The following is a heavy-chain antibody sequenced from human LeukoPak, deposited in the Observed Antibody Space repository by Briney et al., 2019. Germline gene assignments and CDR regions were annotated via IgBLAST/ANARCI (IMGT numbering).Heavy chain of an antibody. D-gene: IGHD1-1*01. V-gene: IGHV1-24*01. CDR2: FDPEDGET. CDR1: GYTLTELF. J-gene: IGHJ6*02. CDR3: ATGDLGTTGTTSNYYYGMDV. Sequence: ASVKVSCKVSGYTLTELFMHWVRQAPGKGLEWMGGFDPEDGETIYAQKFQGRVTMTEGTSTDTAYMELSSLRSEDTAVYYCATGDLGTTGTTSNYYYGMDVWGQGTTVTVSS.